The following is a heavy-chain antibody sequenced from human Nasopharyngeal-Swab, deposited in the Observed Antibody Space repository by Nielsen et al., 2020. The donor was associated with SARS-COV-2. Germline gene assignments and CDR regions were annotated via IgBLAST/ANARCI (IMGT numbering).Heavy chain of an antibody. CDR2: IYYSGST. CDR1: GRSISSSSSY. D-gene: IGHD3-9*01. J-gene: IGHJ4*02. CDR3: ARAGVDTSTGSSGGCFDY. Sequence: SETLSLTCTVSGRSISSSSSYWGWIRQPPGKGLEWVGSIYYSGSTYYTPSLKSRVTISVDPSKNQFSLKLRSVTAAYTAVYYCARAGVDTSTGSSGGCFDYWGQGTLVTVSS. V-gene: IGHV4-39*01.